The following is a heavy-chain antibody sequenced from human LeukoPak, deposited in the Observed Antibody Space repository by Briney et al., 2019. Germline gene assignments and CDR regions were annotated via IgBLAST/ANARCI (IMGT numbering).Heavy chain of an antibody. CDR3: ARAQAQAYGSGSYYIPVISGSVY. J-gene: IGHJ4*02. Sequence: PGGSLRLSCAASGFTFDDYGMSWVRQAPGKGLEWVSGINWNGGSTGYADSVKGRFTISRDNAKNSLYLQMNSLRAEDTAVYYCARAQAQAYGSGSYYIPVISGSVYWGQGTLVTVSS. CDR1: GFTFDDYG. CDR2: INWNGGST. D-gene: IGHD3-10*01. V-gene: IGHV3-20*04.